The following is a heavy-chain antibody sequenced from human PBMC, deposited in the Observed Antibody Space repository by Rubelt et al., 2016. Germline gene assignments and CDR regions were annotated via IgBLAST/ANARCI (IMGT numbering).Heavy chain of an antibody. CDR2: IDHSGST. Sequence: GPGLVKPSQTLSLTCTVSGGSISSGGYYWSWIRQPPGKGLEWIGEIDHSGSTNYNPSLKSRVTISVDTSKNQFSLKLSSVTAAATAGYYCARGGRGRRVASSSFNYYYSMDGWGQGTTVTVSS. J-gene: IGHJ6*02. D-gene: IGHD6-6*01. CDR1: GGSISSGGYY. CDR3: ARGGRGRRVASSSFNYYYSMDG. V-gene: IGHV4-31*03.